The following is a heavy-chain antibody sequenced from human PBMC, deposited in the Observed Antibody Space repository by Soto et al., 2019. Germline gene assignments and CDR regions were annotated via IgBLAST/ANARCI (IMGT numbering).Heavy chain of an antibody. J-gene: IGHJ3*02. CDR3: ARVAGSAADAFDI. CDR1: GYTFTSYY. D-gene: IGHD3-10*01. CDR2: INPSGGST. Sequence: QVQLVQSGAEVKKPGASVKVSCKASGYTFTSYYMHWVRQAPGQGLEWMGIINPSGGSTSYAQKFQGRVAMTRDTSTSTVYMELSSLRSEDTAVYYCARVAGSAADAFDIWGQGTMVTVSS. V-gene: IGHV1-46*03.